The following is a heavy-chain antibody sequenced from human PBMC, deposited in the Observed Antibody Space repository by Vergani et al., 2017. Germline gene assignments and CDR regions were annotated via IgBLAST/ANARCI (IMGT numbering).Heavy chain of an antibody. J-gene: IGHJ2*01. CDR1: GFTFDDYA. CDR3: VKDIAASGNYWYFDL. V-gene: IGHV3-9*01. Sequence: EVQLVESGGGLVQPGRSLRLSCAASGFTFDDYAMHWVRQAPGKGVEWGSGINWNSDSIAYADSVKGRFTMSRDNDKNSLYLQMNRLRAEDTALYYCVKDIAASGNYWYFDLWGRGTLVTVSS. D-gene: IGHD6-13*01. CDR2: INWNSDSI.